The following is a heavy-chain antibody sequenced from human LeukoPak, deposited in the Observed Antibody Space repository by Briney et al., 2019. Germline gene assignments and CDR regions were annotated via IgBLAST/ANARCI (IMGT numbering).Heavy chain of an antibody. D-gene: IGHD3-10*01. Sequence: SVKVSCKASGYTFTGYYMHWVRQAPGQGLEWMGRIIPIFGTANYAQKFQGRVTITTDESTSTAYMELSSLRSEDTAVYYCARDGELEVDLDYYYYYYMDVWGKGTTVTVSS. CDR2: IIPIFGTA. CDR3: ARDGELEVDLDYYYYYYMDV. V-gene: IGHV1-69*05. J-gene: IGHJ6*03. CDR1: GYTFTGYY.